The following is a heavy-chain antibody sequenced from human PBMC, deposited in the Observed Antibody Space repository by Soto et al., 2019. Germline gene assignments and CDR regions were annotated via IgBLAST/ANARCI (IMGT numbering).Heavy chain of an antibody. CDR3: AREPRGQQLVLDYYYGMDV. CDR2: IIPIFGTA. Sequence: QVQLVQSGAEVKKPGSSVKVSCKASGGTFSSYAISWVRQAPGQGPEWMGGIIPIFGTANYAQKFQGRVTITADESTSTAYMELSSLRSEDTAVYYCAREPRGQQLVLDYYYGMDVWGQGTTVTVSS. J-gene: IGHJ6*02. CDR1: GGTFSSYA. D-gene: IGHD6-13*01. V-gene: IGHV1-69*01.